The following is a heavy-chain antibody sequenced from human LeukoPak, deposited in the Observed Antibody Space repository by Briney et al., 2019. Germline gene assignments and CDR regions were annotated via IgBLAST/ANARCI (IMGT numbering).Heavy chain of an antibody. Sequence: SETLSLTCTVSGGSISTYFWSWIRQPPGKTLEWIGYISYSGRTNNDPSLKSRVTISVDTSKNQFSLKLSSVTAADTAVYYCARGARAGYNLEPFDYWGQGTLVTVSS. CDR2: ISYSGRT. CDR1: GGSISTYF. D-gene: IGHD5-24*01. V-gene: IGHV4-59*08. J-gene: IGHJ4*02. CDR3: ARGARAGYNLEPFDY.